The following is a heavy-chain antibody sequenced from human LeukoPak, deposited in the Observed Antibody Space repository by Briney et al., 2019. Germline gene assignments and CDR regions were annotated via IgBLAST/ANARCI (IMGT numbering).Heavy chain of an antibody. CDR1: GFTFSSYA. J-gene: IGHJ4*02. D-gene: IGHD4-17*01. CDR2: ISWNSGNI. Sequence: PGGSLRLSCAASGFTFSSYAMSWVRQAPGKGLEWVSGISWNSGNIGYADSVKGRFTISRDNAKDSLYLQLNSLRPEDTALYYCANLHGDYRDYWGQGTLVTVSS. CDR3: ANLHGDYRDY. V-gene: IGHV3-9*01.